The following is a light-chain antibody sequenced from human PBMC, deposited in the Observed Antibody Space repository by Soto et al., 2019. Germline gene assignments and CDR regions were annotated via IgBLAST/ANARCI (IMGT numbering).Light chain of an antibody. J-gene: IGLJ1*01. Sequence: QSALTQPPSVSGSPGQSVTISCTGTSRDVGSYNLVSWYQQHPGKAPKLLIYEVSKRPSGVSNRFSGSKSGNTASLTISGLQAEDEADYYCCSYAGSSTSYVFGTGTKVTVL. CDR1: SRDVGSYNL. CDR2: EVS. CDR3: CSYAGSSTSYV. V-gene: IGLV2-23*02.